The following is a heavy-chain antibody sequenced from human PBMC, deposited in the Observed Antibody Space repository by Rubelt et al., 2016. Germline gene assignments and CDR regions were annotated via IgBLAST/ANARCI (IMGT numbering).Heavy chain of an antibody. J-gene: IGHJ4*02. V-gene: IGHV3-66*01. CDR2: VYSGGGT. CDR1: RFTVSSNY. Sequence: GGGLVQPGGSLRLSCAASRFTVSSNYMSWVRQAPGKGLEYVSIVYSGGGTYYADYVKGRFTISRDNSKNALFLPMNSLGVEDRAVYYCARGEGDYWGQGTLVTVSS. CDR3: ARGEGDY.